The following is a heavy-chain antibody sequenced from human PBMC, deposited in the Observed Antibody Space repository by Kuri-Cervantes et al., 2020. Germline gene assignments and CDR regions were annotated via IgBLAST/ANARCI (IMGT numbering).Heavy chain of an antibody. D-gene: IGHD6-13*01. J-gene: IGHJ4*02. CDR3: ARALTTSAAARPFDS. CDR1: GGSISSGDYY. V-gene: IGHV4-30-4*08. Sequence: SETLSLTCTVSGGSISSGDYYWSWIRQPPGEGLEWIGYVYSSGSPYYNPSLKSRVSISGDTSKDQFFLDLTSVTATDTAVYYCARALTTSAAARPFDSWGQGTLVTVSS. CDR2: VYSSGSP.